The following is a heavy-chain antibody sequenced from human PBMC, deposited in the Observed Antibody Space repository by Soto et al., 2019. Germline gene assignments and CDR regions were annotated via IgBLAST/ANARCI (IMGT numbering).Heavy chain of an antibody. D-gene: IGHD3-10*01. CDR3: ARHFVAVVIKGWGY. V-gene: IGHV4-39*01. Sequence: QLQLQESGPGLVKPSETLSLTCNVSGGSIDRSNYYWDWLRQPPGKGLEWIGTTYYNGNAYYNPSLKSRDAMSVDTSKNQFTLKLVSVTAADTAVYYCARHFVAVVIKGWGYWGQGTLVTVSS. CDR2: TYYNGNA. CDR1: GGSIDRSNYY. J-gene: IGHJ4*02.